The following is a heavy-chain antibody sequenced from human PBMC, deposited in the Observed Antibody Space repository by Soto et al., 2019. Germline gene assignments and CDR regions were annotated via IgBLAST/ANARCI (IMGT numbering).Heavy chain of an antibody. CDR1: GGTFSSYT. D-gene: IGHD1-1*01. CDR2: IIPILGIA. CDR3: ARGLKGWKDAHYYYYYMDV. J-gene: IGHJ6*03. V-gene: IGHV1-69*02. Sequence: SVKVSCKASGGTFSSYTISWVRQAPGQGLEWMGRIIPILGIANYAQKFQGRVTITADKSTSTAYMELSSLRSEDTAVYYCARGLKGWKDAHYYYYYMDVCGKVTTVPVSS.